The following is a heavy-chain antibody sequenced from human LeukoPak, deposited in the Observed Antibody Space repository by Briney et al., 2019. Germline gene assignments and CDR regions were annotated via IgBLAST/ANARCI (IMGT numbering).Heavy chain of an antibody. CDR2: IHYTGST. CDR1: GGSISSSSYY. CDR3: ARGGYYGSGNDFRFDP. D-gene: IGHD3-10*01. J-gene: IGHJ5*02. V-gene: IGHV4-61*05. Sequence: SETLSLTCTVSGGSISSSSYYWGWIRQPPGKGLECIGYIHYTGSTNYNPSLKSRVTISVETSKNQFSLKLKSVTAADTAVYYCARGGYYGSGNDFRFDPWGQGTLVTVSS.